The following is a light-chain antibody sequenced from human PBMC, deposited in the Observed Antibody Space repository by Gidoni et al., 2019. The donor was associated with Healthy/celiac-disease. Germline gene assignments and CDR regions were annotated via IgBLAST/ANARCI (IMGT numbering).Light chain of an antibody. CDR3: QQRSNCPPT. Sequence: EIVLTQSPATLPLSQGDRATLSCRASQSVSSYFAWYQQNTGQAPRLLIYYASNRATGIPARFIGSGSGTDFPLTIISLAPEDFAVYYCQQRSNCPPTFGGGTKVEIK. CDR1: QSVSSY. V-gene: IGKV3-11*01. CDR2: YAS. J-gene: IGKJ4*01.